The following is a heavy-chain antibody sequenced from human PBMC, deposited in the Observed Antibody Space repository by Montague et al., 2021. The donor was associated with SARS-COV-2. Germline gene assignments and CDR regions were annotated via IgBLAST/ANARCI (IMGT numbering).Heavy chain of an antibody. CDR2: IYHSGST. J-gene: IGHJ2*01. D-gene: IGHD3-10*01. CDR1: GGSINSSHW. Sequence: SETLSLTCAVSGGSINSSHWWSWVRQPPGKGRAWIGEIYHSGSTNYKPCLKSRVTISIDKSKNQFSLKLSSVTAADTAVYYCAREFRTYGYGGQYWYFDLWGRGTLVTVSS. CDR3: AREFRTYGYGGQYWYFDL. V-gene: IGHV4-4*02.